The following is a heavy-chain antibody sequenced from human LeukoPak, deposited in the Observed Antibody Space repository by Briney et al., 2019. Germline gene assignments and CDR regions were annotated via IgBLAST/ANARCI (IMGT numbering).Heavy chain of an antibody. D-gene: IGHD6-13*01. Sequence: GGSLRLSCAASGFTFRTYSMNWVRQAPGKGLEWVSAISGSGGSTYYADSVKGRFTISRDNSKNTLYLQMNSLRAEDTAVYYCAKLLAAGGRWGQGTLVTVSS. V-gene: IGHV3-23*01. CDR3: AKLLAAGGR. J-gene: IGHJ4*02. CDR2: ISGSGGST. CDR1: GFTFRTYS.